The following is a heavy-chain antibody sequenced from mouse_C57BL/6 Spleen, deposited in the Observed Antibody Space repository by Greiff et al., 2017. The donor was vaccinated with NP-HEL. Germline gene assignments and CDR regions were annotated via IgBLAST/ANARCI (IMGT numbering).Heavy chain of an antibody. V-gene: IGHV1-80*01. CDR1: GYAFSSYW. CDR2: IYPGDGDT. J-gene: IGHJ2*01. CDR3: ARSGDSSFDY. Sequence: VKLVESGAELVKPGASVKISCKASGYAFSSYWMNWVKQRPGKGLEWIGQIYPGDGDTNYNGKFKGKATLTADKSSSTAYMQLSSLTSEDSAVYFCARSGDSSFDYWGQGTTLTVSS.